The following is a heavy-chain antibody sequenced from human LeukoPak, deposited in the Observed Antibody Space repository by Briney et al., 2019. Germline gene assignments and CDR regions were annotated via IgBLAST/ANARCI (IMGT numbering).Heavy chain of an antibody. Sequence: GGSLRLSCAASGFTFASYGMSWVRQAPGKGLEWVSGISNSGGTTYYADSVKGRFTISRDNSKNTLDLQMNSLRVEDTAVYFCARYRMVRGVYFDSWGQGSLVTASS. CDR3: ARYRMVRGVYFDS. CDR2: ISNSGGTT. CDR1: GFTFASYG. V-gene: IGHV3-23*01. J-gene: IGHJ4*02. D-gene: IGHD3-10*01.